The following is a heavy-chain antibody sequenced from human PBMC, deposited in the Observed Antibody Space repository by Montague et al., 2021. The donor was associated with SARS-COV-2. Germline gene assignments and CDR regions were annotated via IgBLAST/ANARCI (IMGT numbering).Heavy chain of an antibody. Sequence: SETLSLTRAVYGGSFSGYYWNWIRQPPGKGLEWIGEINHSGSTNYNPSLKSRVTMSVDTSKNQFSLKLSSVTAADTAVYYRARDPWRITIFGVVTRYGMDVWGQGTTVTVSS. V-gene: IGHV4-34*01. D-gene: IGHD3-3*01. CDR3: ARDPWRITIFGVVTRYGMDV. CDR2: INHSGST. J-gene: IGHJ6*02. CDR1: GGSFSGYY.